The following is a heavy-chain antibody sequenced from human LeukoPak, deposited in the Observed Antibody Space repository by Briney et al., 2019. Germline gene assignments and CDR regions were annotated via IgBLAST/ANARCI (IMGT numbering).Heavy chain of an antibody. CDR1: GGSFSGYY. J-gene: IGHJ4*02. CDR3: ARPSIAARVRSAFDY. V-gene: IGHV4-34*01. Sequence: PSETLSLTCAVYGGSFSGYYWSWIRQPPGKGLEWIGEINHSGSTNYNPSLKSRVTISVDTSKNQFSLKLSPVTAADTAVYYCARPSIAARVRSAFDYWGQGTLVTVSS. D-gene: IGHD6-6*01. CDR2: INHSGST.